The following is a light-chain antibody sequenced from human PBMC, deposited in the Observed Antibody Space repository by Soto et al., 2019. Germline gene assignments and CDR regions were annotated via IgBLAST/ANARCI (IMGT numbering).Light chain of an antibody. CDR2: GAS. Sequence: EIVMTQSPATLSVSPGDRATISCRASQSVSSNLAWYQQKPGQAPRLLIYGASTRATGIPARFSGSGSGTEFTLTISSLQSEDFAVYYCQQYNNWTPWTFGQGTKVEIK. CDR1: QSVSSN. V-gene: IGKV3-15*01. J-gene: IGKJ1*01. CDR3: QQYNNWTPWT.